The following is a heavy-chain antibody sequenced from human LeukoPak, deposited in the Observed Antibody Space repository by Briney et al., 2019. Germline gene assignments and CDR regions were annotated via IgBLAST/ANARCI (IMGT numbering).Heavy chain of an antibody. V-gene: IGHV3-23*01. Sequence: QAGGSLRLSCAASGFTFSNYAMSWVRQAPGKGLEWVSDISGSGGSTYYADSVKGRFTISRDNSKNTLYLQMNSLRVEDTAIYYCTKAQYSGSYPFDYWGQGTLVTVSS. CDR3: TKAQYSGSYPFDY. CDR2: ISGSGGST. CDR1: GFTFSNYA. D-gene: IGHD1-26*01. J-gene: IGHJ4*02.